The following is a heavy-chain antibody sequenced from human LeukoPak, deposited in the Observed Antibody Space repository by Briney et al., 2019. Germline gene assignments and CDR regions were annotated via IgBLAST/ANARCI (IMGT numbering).Heavy chain of an antibody. CDR3: AKDQKWTDYGEFHF. J-gene: IGHJ4*02. CDR2: ISGSGADT. Sequence: GGSLRLSCAASGFTFSSFAMSWVRQAPEKGLGWVSAISGSGADTYYTDSVRGRFTISRDNSKNTLFLQMNSLRAEDTAIYYCAKDQKWTDYGEFHFWGPGTLVTVSS. V-gene: IGHV3-23*01. D-gene: IGHD4-17*01. CDR1: GFTFSSFA.